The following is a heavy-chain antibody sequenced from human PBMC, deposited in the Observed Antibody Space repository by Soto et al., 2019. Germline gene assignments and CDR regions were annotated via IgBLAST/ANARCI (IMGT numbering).Heavy chain of an antibody. CDR1: GYAFTSYD. J-gene: IGHJ5*02. V-gene: IGHV1-8*01. CDR2: MNPNSGNT. Sequence: ASVKVSCKASGYAFTSYDINSARQATGQGLEWMGWMNPNSGNTGYAQKFQGRVTMTRNTSISTAYMELSSLRSEDTAVYYCARGPRKASIAARPTWFDPRGQGTLVTVSS. D-gene: IGHD6-6*01. CDR3: ARGPRKASIAARPTWFDP.